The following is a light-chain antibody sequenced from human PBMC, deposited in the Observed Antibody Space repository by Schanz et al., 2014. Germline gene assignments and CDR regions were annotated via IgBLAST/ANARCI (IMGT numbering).Light chain of an antibody. J-gene: IGLJ3*02. Sequence: QSVLTQPPSVSGAPGQRVTIYCTGSNSNIGAGYDVHWYQQLPGTAPKLLIFGNSNRPSGVPDRFSGSKSGTSASLAITGLQSEDEADYYCAAWDDSLNGLVFGGGTKLTVL. CDR2: GNS. CDR3: AAWDDSLNGLV. CDR1: NSNIGAGYD. V-gene: IGLV1-40*01.